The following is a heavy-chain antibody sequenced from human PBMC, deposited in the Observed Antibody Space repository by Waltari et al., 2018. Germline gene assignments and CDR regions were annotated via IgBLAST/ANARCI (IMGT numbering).Heavy chain of an antibody. D-gene: IGHD1-7*01. Sequence: EVQLVQSGAEVKKPGATVKISCKASGSTFTDYYVHWVQQAPGKGLEWVGRIDPQDGETKYADKFQGRATITADTSIDTVYMELSSLRSDDTALFYCARTTTIKSLDSWGQGTLVTVSS. CDR2: IDPQDGET. V-gene: IGHV1-69-2*01. CDR1: GSTFTDYY. J-gene: IGHJ4*02. CDR3: ARTTTIKSLDS.